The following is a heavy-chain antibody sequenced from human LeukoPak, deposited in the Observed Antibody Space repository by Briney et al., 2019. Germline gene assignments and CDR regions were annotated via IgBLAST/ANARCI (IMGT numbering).Heavy chain of an antibody. D-gene: IGHD3-3*01. V-gene: IGHV3-21*01. CDR3: AGSHYDFWSGLY. CDR2: ISSSSSYI. J-gene: IGHJ4*02. Sequence: GGSLRLSCTASGFTFGDYAMSWVRQAPGKGLEWVSSISSSSSYIYYADSVKGRFTISRDNAKNSLYLQMNSLRAEDTAVYYCAGSHYDFWSGLYWGQGTLVTVSS. CDR1: GFTFGDYA.